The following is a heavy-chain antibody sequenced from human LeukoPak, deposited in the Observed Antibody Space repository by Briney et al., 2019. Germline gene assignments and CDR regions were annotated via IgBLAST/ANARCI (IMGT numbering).Heavy chain of an antibody. Sequence: SETLSLTCTVSGGSMSTYYWSWIRQPPGKGLEWIGYIIYSGSTNYNPSLKSRVTISVDTSKNQFSLKLSSVTAADTAVYYCARGVGSYYSSYYFDYWGQGTLVTVSS. CDR3: ARGVGSYYSSYYFDY. V-gene: IGHV4-59*01. D-gene: IGHD1-26*01. CDR2: IIYSGST. J-gene: IGHJ4*02. CDR1: GGSMSTYY.